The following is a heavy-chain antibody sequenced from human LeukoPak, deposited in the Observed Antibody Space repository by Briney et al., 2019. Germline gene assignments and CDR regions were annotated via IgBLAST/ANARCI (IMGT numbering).Heavy chain of an antibody. D-gene: IGHD6-6*01. J-gene: IGHJ4*02. V-gene: IGHV4-61*02. CDR3: ARASIAAPPYYFDY. Sequence: SETLSLTCTVSGGSISSDDYYWSWIRQPAGKGLEWIGRISSSGSTNYNPSLKSRVTISVDTSKNQFSLKVSSVTAADTAVYYCARASIAAPPYYFDYWGQGTPVTVSS. CDR1: GGSISSDDYY. CDR2: ISSSGST.